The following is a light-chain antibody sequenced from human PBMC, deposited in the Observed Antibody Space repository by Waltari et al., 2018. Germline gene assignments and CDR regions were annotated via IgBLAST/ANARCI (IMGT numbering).Light chain of an antibody. CDR2: EVS. J-gene: IGLJ1*01. Sequence: QSALTQPASVSGSPGQSITISCTGTSSDVGDYDYVSWFQQHPGEAPKLMIYEVSKRPSWVSTRCSGSKSGNTASLIISGLQAEDEADYYCSSYTSGTTYVFGTGTKVTVL. CDR3: SSYTSGTTYV. CDR1: SSDVGDYDY. V-gene: IGLV2-14*01.